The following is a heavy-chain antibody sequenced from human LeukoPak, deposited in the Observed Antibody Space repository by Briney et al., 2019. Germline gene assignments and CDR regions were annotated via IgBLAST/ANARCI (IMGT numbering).Heavy chain of an antibody. J-gene: IGHJ4*02. CDR3: AKEDYYGSGSYPLF. CDR2: IYSGGST. D-gene: IGHD3-10*01. CDR1: GFTVSSNY. Sequence: GGSLRLSCAASGFTVSSNYMSWVRQAPGKGLEWVSVIYSGGSTYYADSVKGRFTISRDNSKNTLYLQMNSLRAEDTAVYYCAKEDYYGSGSYPLFWGQGTLVTVSS. V-gene: IGHV3-66*01.